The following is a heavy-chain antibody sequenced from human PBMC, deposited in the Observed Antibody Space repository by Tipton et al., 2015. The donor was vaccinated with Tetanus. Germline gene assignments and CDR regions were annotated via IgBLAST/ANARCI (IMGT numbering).Heavy chain of an antibody. J-gene: IGHJ4*02. CDR2: ISYSSGTI. D-gene: IGHD5-24*01. V-gene: IGHV3-48*02. Sequence: GSLRLSCAASGFTFTSYSMNWVRQAPGKGLEWGSYISYSSGTIYYADSVQGRFTISRDNAKNSLYLQMNSLRDEDTAVYYCARDSTHRRDGYNDFDYWGQGTLVTVSS. CDR3: ARDSTHRRDGYNDFDY. CDR1: GFTFTSYS.